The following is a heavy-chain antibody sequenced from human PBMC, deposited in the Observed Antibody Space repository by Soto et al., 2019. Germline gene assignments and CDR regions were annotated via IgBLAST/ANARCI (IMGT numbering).Heavy chain of an antibody. J-gene: IGHJ6*02. D-gene: IGHD3-9*01. CDR3: ARTPKHYDILTGYLPAYGMDV. CDR1: GGTFSSYA. CDR2: IIPIFGTA. Sequence: SVKVSCKASGGTFSSYAISWVRQAPGQGLEWMGGIIPIFGTANYAQKFQGRVTITADESTSTAYMELSSLRSEDTAVYYCARTPKHYDILTGYLPAYGMDVWGQGTTVTVSS. V-gene: IGHV1-69*13.